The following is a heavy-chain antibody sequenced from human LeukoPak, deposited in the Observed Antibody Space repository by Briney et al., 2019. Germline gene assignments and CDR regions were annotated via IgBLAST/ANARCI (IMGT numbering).Heavy chain of an antibody. CDR3: ARDPRDSSGYDY. Sequence: VASVKVSCKASGYTFTSYDINWVRQAPGQGLEGMGWMNPNSGNTGYAQKFQGRVTITRNTSISTAYMELSSLRSEDTAVYYCARDPRDSSGYDYWGQGTLVTVSS. CDR2: MNPNSGNT. D-gene: IGHD3-22*01. J-gene: IGHJ4*02. CDR1: GYTFTSYD. V-gene: IGHV1-8*03.